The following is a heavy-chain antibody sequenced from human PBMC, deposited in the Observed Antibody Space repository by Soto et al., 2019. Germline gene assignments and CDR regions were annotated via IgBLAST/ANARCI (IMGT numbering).Heavy chain of an antibody. J-gene: IGHJ5*02. CDR3: GRDGVGATPLGWFDP. CDR1: GYTFIGYY. Sequence: QVQLVQSGAEVKKPGASVKVSGKASGYTFIGYYIHWVRQAPGQGLEWMGRINPLSGDTTYAQTFQGRLTMTRDTSISTAYMELSSLRSDDTAVYYCGRDGVGATPLGWFDPWGQGSLVTVSS. V-gene: IGHV1-2*06. CDR2: INPLSGDT. D-gene: IGHD1-26*01.